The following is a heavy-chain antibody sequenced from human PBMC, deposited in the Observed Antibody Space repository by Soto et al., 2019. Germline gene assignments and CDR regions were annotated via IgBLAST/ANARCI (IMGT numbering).Heavy chain of an antibody. J-gene: IGHJ4*02. CDR2: ISGSSGHT. D-gene: IGHD3-16*02. CDR3: ARGPSEYIWGSYLRYCDS. V-gene: IGHV3-23*01. CDR1: GFTFSSFA. Sequence: EVQLLESGGGLVQPGGSLRLSCAASGFTFSSFAMNWVRQAPGKGLEWVSAISGSSGHTYYADSEKGRFIISRDNSKNTLYLQMDSLSADDTAVYYCARGPSEYIWGSYLRYCDSWGQGSLVTVSS.